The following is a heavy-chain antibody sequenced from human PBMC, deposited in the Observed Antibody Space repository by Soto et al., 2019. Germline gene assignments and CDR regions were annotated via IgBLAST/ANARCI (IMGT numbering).Heavy chain of an antibody. V-gene: IGHV1-18*01. Sequence: QVQLVQSGAEVKKPGASVKVSCKASGYTFTDCGIIWVRQAPGQGLEWMGWISAYNGKTNYAQNRQGRVTMTTDTSTSTAYMELRSLRSDDTAVYYCARVLGQWLVSYYFDYWGQGTLVTVSS. CDR3: ARVLGQWLVSYYFDY. CDR2: ISAYNGKT. CDR1: GYTFTDCG. J-gene: IGHJ4*02. D-gene: IGHD6-19*01.